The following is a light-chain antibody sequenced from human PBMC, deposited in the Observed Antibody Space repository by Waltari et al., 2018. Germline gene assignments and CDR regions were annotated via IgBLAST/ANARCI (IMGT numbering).Light chain of an antibody. CDR3: QVWDSSSVV. J-gene: IGLJ2*01. Sequence: SYVLTQPPSVSVAPGKTASITCGGNTSGSKTVHWYQQKPGQAPVLVIYHDSDRPSGISERFSGSRSGNTATLTISRVEAGDEADYYCQVWDSSSVVFGGGTKLTVL. V-gene: IGLV3-21*04. CDR2: HDS. CDR1: TSGSKT.